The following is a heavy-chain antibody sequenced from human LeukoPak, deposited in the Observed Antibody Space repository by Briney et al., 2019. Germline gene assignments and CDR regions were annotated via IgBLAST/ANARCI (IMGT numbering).Heavy chain of an antibody. Sequence: SETLSLTCTVSGGSISSGIYYWTWIRQPAGKGLEWIGRIYTSGSTNYNPSLKSRVTISVDTSKNQFSLKLSSVTAADTAVYYCASRKLGNDYWGQGALVTVSS. V-gene: IGHV4-61*02. J-gene: IGHJ4*02. CDR2: IYTSGST. D-gene: IGHD7-27*01. CDR3: ASRKLGNDY. CDR1: GGSISSGIYY.